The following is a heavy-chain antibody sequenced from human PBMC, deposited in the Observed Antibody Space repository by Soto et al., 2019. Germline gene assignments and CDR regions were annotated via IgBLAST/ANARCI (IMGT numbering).Heavy chain of an antibody. J-gene: IGHJ5*02. CDR3: ARLGAQEIDP. D-gene: IGHD3-16*01. Sequence: SETLSLTCAVSGGSISSSNWWSWVRQPPGKGLEWIGEIYYSGSTYYNPSLKSRVTISVDTSKNQFSLKLSSVTAADTAVYYCARLGAQEIDPWGQGTLVTV. CDR2: IYYSGST. V-gene: IGHV4-4*02. CDR1: GGSISSSNW.